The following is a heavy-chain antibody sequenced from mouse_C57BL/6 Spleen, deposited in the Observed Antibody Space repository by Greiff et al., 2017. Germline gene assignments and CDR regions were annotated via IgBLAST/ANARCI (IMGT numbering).Heavy chain of an antibody. CDR2: IYPGNGDT. V-gene: IGHV1-12*01. CDR1: GYTFTSYN. Sequence: QVQLQQSGAELVRPGASVKMSCKASGYTFTSYNMHWVKQTPGQGLEWIGAIYPGNGDTSYNQKFKGKATLTVDKSSSTAYMQLSSLTSEDSAVYFCARGRYSNYGWYFDVWGTGTTVTVSA. CDR3: ARGRYSNYGWYFDV. J-gene: IGHJ1*03. D-gene: IGHD2-5*01.